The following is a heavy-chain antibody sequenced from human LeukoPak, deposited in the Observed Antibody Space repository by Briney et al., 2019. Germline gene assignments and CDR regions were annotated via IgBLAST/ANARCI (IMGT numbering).Heavy chain of an antibody. CDR3: ARDDLRGYSYGLGSFDY. D-gene: IGHD5-18*01. J-gene: IGHJ4*02. CDR2: IYSGGST. CDR1: GFTVSSNY. V-gene: IGHV3-53*01. Sequence: PGGSLRLSCSASGFTVSSNYMSWVRQAPGKGLEWVSVIYSGGSTYYADSVKGRFITSRDNSKDTVFLQMNSLRAEDTAVYYCARDDLRGYSYGLGSFDYWGQGTLVTVSS.